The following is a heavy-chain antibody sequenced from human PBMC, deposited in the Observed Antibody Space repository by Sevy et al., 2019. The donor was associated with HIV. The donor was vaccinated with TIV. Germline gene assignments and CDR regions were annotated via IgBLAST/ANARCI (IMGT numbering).Heavy chain of an antibody. CDR2: INPNSGGT. J-gene: IGHJ4*02. Sequence: ASVKVSCKASGYTFTGYYMHWVRQAPGQGLEWMGRINPNSGGTNYAQKFQGRVTMTGDTSISTAYMELGRLRSDDTAGYYCARDYDYIWGSVYDYWGQGTLVTVSS. D-gene: IGHD3-16*01. CDR3: ARDYDYIWGSVYDY. V-gene: IGHV1-2*06. CDR1: GYTFTGYY.